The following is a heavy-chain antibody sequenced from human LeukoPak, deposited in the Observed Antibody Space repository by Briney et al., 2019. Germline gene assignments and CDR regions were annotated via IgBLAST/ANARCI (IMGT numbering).Heavy chain of an antibody. J-gene: IGHJ6*02. D-gene: IGHD3-9*01. CDR2: IYESGDT. CDR1: GFILSTYD. Sequence: GGSLRLSCAASGFILSTYDMHWVRQRTGEGLEWVSIIYESGDTYYPGSVTGRFTISRDNSKNTLYLQMNSLRAEDTAVYYCARDYDILTGMDVWGQGTTVTVSS. V-gene: IGHV3-13*01. CDR3: ARDYDILTGMDV.